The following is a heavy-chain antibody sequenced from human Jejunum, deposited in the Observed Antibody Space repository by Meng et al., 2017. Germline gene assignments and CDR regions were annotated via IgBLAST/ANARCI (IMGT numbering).Heavy chain of an antibody. Sequence: QVPLVQSAAEVKGPGASVKVSCKASGYIFKNYAMRWVRQAPGQRLDWIGWINTDNGDKQYSQTFQGRVTITRDTSASTTYMELSSLRSEDTAVYFCARERQTSGEDYWGQGTLVTVSS. CDR1: GYIFKNYA. J-gene: IGHJ4*02. CDR2: INTDNGDK. V-gene: IGHV1-3*04. D-gene: IGHD2-15*01. CDR3: ARERQTSGEDY.